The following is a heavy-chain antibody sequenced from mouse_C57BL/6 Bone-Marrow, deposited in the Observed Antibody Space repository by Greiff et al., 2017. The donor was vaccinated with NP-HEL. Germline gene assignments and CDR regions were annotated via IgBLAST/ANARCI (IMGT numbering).Heavy chain of an antibody. J-gene: IGHJ2*01. D-gene: IGHD2-3*01. Sequence: QVQLQQSGAELVKPGASVKISCKASGYAFSSYWMNWVKQRPGKGLEWIGQIYPGDGDTNYNGKFKGKATLTADKSSSTAYMQLSSLTSEDSAVYFCARKGSYDGYSDYWGQGTTLTVSS. CDR2: IYPGDGDT. CDR1: GYAFSSYW. CDR3: ARKGSYDGYSDY. V-gene: IGHV1-80*01.